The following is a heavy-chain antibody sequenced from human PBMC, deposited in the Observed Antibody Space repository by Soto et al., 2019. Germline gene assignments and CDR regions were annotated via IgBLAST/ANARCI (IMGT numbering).Heavy chain of an antibody. CDR1: GYTFTSYG. CDR2: ISAYNGNT. D-gene: IGHD3-10*01. J-gene: IGHJ4*02. CDR3: ARDRAGWRMVRGVIPAVRGMDY. Sequence: GASVKVSCKASGYTFTSYGISWVRQAPGQGLEWMGWISAYNGNTNYAQKLQGRVTMTTDTSTSTAYMELRSLRSDDTAVYYCARDRAGWRMVRGVIPAVRGMDYWGQGTLVTVSS. V-gene: IGHV1-18*04.